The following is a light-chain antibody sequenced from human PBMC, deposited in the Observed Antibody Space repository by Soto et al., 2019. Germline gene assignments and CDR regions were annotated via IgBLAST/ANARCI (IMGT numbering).Light chain of an antibody. V-gene: IGLV2-8*01. CDR3: SSYAGSSNV. Sequence: QSALTQPASVSGSPGQSITISCTGTSSDVGGYNYVSWYQQHPGKAPKLMIYEVNKRPSGVPDRFSDSKSGNTASLTVSGLQAEDEADYYCSSYAGSSNVFGTGTKVTVL. J-gene: IGLJ1*01. CDR2: EVN. CDR1: SSDVGGYNY.